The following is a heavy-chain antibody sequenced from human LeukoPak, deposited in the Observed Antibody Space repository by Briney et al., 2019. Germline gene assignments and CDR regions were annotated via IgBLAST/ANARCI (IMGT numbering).Heavy chain of an antibody. D-gene: IGHD3-22*01. V-gene: IGHV1-2*02. Sequence: ASVKVSCKASGYTFTGYYMHWVRQAPGQGLEWMGWINPNSGGTNYAQKFQGRVTMTRDTSISTAYMELSRLRSDGTAVYYCARGDKWLLLHFDYWGQGTLVTVSS. CDR1: GYTFTGYY. J-gene: IGHJ4*02. CDR2: INPNSGGT. CDR3: ARGDKWLLLHFDY.